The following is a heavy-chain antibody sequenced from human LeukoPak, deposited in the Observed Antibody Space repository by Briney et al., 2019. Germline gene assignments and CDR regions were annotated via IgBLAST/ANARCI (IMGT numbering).Heavy chain of an antibody. CDR3: ATLWYYDSSGPDAFDI. CDR1: GYTFTSYG. V-gene: IGHV1-18*01. J-gene: IGHJ3*02. D-gene: IGHD3-22*01. CDR2: ISAYNGNT. Sequence: GASVKVSCKASGYTFTSYGISWVRQAPGQGLEWMGWISAYNGNTNYAQKLQGRVTMTTDTSTSTAYMELSRLRSDDTAVYYCATLWYYDSSGPDAFDIWGQGTMVTVSS.